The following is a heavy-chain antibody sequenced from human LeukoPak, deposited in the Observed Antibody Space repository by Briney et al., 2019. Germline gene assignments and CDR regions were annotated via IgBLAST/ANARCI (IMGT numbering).Heavy chain of an antibody. D-gene: IGHD5-24*01. V-gene: IGHV4-59*01. CDR1: GGSISSYY. CDR2: IYYSGGT. CDR3: ARGYGYNSEY. Sequence: SETLSLTCTVSGGSISSYYWSWIRQPPGKGLEWIGYIYYSGGTNYNPSLKSRVTISVDTSKNQFSLKLTSVTAADTAVYYCARGYGYNSEYWGQGTLVTVSP. J-gene: IGHJ4*02.